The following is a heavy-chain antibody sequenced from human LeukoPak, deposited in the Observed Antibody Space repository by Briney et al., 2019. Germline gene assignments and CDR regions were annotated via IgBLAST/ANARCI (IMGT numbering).Heavy chain of an antibody. J-gene: IGHJ4*02. V-gene: IGHV3-48*03. CDR1: GFTFSSYE. Sequence: GGSLRLXCAASGFTFSSYEMNWVRQAPGKGLEWVSYISSSGSTIYYADSVKGRFTISRDNAKNSLYLQMNSLRAEDTAVYYCARTRRITMVRGAPHWGQGTLVTVSS. CDR3: ARTRRITMVRGAPH. D-gene: IGHD3-10*01. CDR2: ISSSGSTI.